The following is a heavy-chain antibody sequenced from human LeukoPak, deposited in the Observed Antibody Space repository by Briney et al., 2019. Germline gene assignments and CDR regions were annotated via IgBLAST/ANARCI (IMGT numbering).Heavy chain of an antibody. Sequence: PSETLSLTCAVYGGSFSGYYWSWIRQPPGKGLEWIGEINHSGSTNYNPSLKSRVTISVDTSKNQFSLKPSSVTAADTAVYYCARGGGIVVVPAAMGYAFDIWGQGTMVTVSS. CDR2: INHSGST. CDR3: ARGGGIVVVPAAMGYAFDI. CDR1: GGSFSGYY. D-gene: IGHD2-2*01. J-gene: IGHJ3*02. V-gene: IGHV4-34*01.